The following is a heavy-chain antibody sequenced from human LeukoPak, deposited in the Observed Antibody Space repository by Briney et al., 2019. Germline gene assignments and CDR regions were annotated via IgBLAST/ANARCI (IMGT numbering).Heavy chain of an antibody. CDR3: ARAYSGSFYEAFDF. D-gene: IGHD1-26*01. CDR1: RFTFSTHV. J-gene: IGHJ3*01. CDR2: ISYHGSNK. Sequence: GGSLRLSCAASRFTFSTHVMHWVPQAPGKGLDWVAVISYHGSNKHYADSVKGRFTISRDNSKNSLYLQMHSLRPEDTAVYYCARAYSGSFYEAFDFWGQGTMVTVSS. V-gene: IGHV3-30-3*01.